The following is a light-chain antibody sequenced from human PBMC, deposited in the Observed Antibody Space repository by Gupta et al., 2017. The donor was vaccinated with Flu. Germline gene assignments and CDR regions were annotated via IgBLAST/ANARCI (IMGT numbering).Light chain of an antibody. Sequence: QSALTQPASVSGSPGQSITISCPGTSSDVGGYNYVSWYQQHPGLPPKLMIYEVSNRPSGVSNRFSGSKSGNTASLTISGLQAEDESDYYCSSYSSSSTLFVFGPGTKVTVL. CDR3: SSYSSSSTLFV. V-gene: IGLV2-14*01. CDR1: SSDVGGYNY. CDR2: EVS. J-gene: IGLJ1*01.